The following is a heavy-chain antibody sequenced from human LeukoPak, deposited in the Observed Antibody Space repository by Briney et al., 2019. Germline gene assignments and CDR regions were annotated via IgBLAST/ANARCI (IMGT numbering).Heavy chain of an antibody. V-gene: IGHV3-11*01. CDR1: GFTVSSNY. CDR3: ARGFDCSTASCSCMDV. D-gene: IGHD2-21*01. Sequence: GGSLRLSCAASGFTVSSNYMSWIRQAPGNGLEWVSYIGGSGTNIYYADSMKGRFTISRDNSKNSLYLQMNSLRADDTAVYYCARGFDCSTASCSCMDVWGQGTTVTVSS. CDR2: IGGSGTNI. J-gene: IGHJ6*02.